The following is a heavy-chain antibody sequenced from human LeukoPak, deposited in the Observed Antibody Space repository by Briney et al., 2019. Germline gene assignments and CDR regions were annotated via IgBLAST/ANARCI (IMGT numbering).Heavy chain of an antibody. V-gene: IGHV3-21*01. CDR3: ARYPGYTSTWHY. CDR2: ISSSSHFI. D-gene: IGHD6-13*01. J-gene: IGHJ4*02. CDR1: GFTFSSYS. Sequence: GGSLRLYCAASGFTFSSYSMIWVRQAPGKGLEWVSFISSSSHFIYYADSVKGRFTISRDNAKNSLFLQMHSLGAEDTAVYYCARYPGYTSTWHYWGQGTLVTVSS.